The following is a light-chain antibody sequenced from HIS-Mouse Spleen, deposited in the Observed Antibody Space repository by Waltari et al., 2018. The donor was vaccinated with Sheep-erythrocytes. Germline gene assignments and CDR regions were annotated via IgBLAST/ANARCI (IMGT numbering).Light chain of an antibody. Sequence: QSALTQPTSASGSPGQSVTISCTGTSSDVGGYNYVSWYQQHPGKAPKLMIYEVSKRPSGVPGRFSGSTSGNTASLTVSGLQAEDEADYYCSSYAGSNNWVFGGGTKLTVL. J-gene: IGLJ3*02. CDR2: EVS. V-gene: IGLV2-8*01. CDR3: SSYAGSNNWV. CDR1: SSDVGGYNY.